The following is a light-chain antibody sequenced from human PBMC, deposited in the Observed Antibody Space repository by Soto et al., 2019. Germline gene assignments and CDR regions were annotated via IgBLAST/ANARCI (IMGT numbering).Light chain of an antibody. V-gene: IGKV1-39*01. J-gene: IGKJ1*01. Sequence: DIQMTQSPSSLSASVGDRVTITCRASQSITGTYLNWYQQKPGKAPNLLIYSANTLHSGVPSRFSGSGSGKDFALTISSLQSEDFAVYYCQQYNNWPPATFGQGTRVEIK. CDR3: QQYNNWPPAT. CDR2: SAN. CDR1: QSITGTY.